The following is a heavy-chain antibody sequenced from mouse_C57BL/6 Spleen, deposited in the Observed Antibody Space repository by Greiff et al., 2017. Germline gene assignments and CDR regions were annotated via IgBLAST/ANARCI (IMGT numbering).Heavy chain of an antibody. CDR3: ARGQLGDY. Sequence: QVQLQQPGAELVKPGASVKLSCKASGYTFTSYWMQWVKQRPGQGLEGIGEIDPSDSYTNYNQKFKGKATLTVDTSSSTAYMQLSSLTSEDSAVYYCARGQLGDYWGQGTTLTVSS. D-gene: IGHD4-1*02. V-gene: IGHV1-50*01. CDR2: IDPSDSYT. J-gene: IGHJ2*01. CDR1: GYTFTSYW.